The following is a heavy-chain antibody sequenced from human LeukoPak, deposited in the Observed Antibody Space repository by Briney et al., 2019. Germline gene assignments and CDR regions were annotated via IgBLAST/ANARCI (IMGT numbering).Heavy chain of an antibody. D-gene: IGHD3-10*01. Sequence: GGSLRLSCAASGFTFSSYSMNWVRQAPGKGLEWVSYISSSSSTIYYADSVKGRFTISRDNAKNSPYLQMNSLRAEDTAVYYCARPPALWFGEFDAFDIWGQGTMVTVSS. CDR3: ARPPALWFGEFDAFDI. CDR1: GFTFSSYS. V-gene: IGHV3-48*01. J-gene: IGHJ3*02. CDR2: ISSSSSTI.